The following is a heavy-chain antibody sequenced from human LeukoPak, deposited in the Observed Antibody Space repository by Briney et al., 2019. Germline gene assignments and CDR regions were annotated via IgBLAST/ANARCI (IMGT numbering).Heavy chain of an antibody. D-gene: IGHD6-19*01. V-gene: IGHV6-1*01. CDR2: TYYKSKWYN. CDR3: ARDPGWLHFDY. Sequence: SQTLSLTCAISGDSVSSNTVAWNCIRQSPSRGLEWLGRTYYKSKWYNDYAVSVQSRIIINPDTSKNQFSLQLNSVTSEDTAVYYCARDPGWLHFDYWGQGTLVTVSS. CDR1: GDSVSSNTVA. J-gene: IGHJ4*02.